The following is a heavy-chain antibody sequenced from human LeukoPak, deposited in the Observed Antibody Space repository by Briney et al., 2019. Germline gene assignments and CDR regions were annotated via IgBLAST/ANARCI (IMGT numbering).Heavy chain of an antibody. J-gene: IGHJ4*02. Sequence: AVKVSCKASGGTYSSYAISRVRQPPAQGLEWVGGIIPIFGTANYDQKFQGRVTITVDKSTSTACMELRSLRSEDTAVYYCARGQGSDYWGQGTLVTVSS. V-gene: IGHV1-69*06. CDR1: GGTYSSYA. CDR2: IIPIFGTA. CDR3: ARGQGSDY.